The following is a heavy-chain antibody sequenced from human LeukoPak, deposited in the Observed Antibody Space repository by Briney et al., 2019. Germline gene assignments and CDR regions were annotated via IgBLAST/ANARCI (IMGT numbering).Heavy chain of an antibody. Sequence: ASVKVSCKASGYTFTSYDINSVRQATGQGLEWMGWINPNSGGTNYAQKFQGRVTMTRDTSISTVSMDMSRLRSDDTAVYCCAREIVPAVAARRGLNYWGQGTLVAVSS. CDR1: GYTFTSYD. V-gene: IGHV1-2*02. CDR2: INPNSGGT. CDR3: AREIVPAVAARRGLNY. D-gene: IGHD6-6*01. J-gene: IGHJ4*02.